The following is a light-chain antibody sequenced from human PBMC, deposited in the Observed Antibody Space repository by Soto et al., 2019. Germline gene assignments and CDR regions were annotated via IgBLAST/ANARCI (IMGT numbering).Light chain of an antibody. J-gene: IGKJ4*01. CDR3: QQYNSYSLT. Sequence: EIVMTQSPCTLSVSLGERVTLSCRASQSVSTNLAWHQQKPGQAPKLLIYRASSRASGIPARFSGSGSGTEFTLTISSLQSEDFAAYYCQQYNSYSLTFGRGTKVDIK. CDR1: QSVSTN. CDR2: RAS. V-gene: IGKV3-15*01.